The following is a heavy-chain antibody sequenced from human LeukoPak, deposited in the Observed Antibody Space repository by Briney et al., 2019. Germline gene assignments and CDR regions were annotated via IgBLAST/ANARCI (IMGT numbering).Heavy chain of an antibody. V-gene: IGHV4-61*05. J-gene: IGHJ5*02. CDR2: IYYSGST. CDR1: GGSISSSSYY. CDR3: ARGWFDP. Sequence: SETLSLTCTVSGGSISSSSYYWSWIRQPPGKGLEWIGYIYYSGSTNYNPSLKSRVTISVDTSKNQFSLKLSSVTAADTAVYYCARGWFDPWGQGTLVTVSS.